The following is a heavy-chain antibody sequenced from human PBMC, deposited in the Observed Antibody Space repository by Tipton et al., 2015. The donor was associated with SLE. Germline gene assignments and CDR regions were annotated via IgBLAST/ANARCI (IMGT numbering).Heavy chain of an antibody. CDR1: GGSISSFY. J-gene: IGHJ4*02. D-gene: IGHD2-15*01. Sequence: TLSLTCTVSGGSISSFYLNWIRQPAGKELEWIGRIYTSGTTNYNPSLKSRVTISVDTSKNQFSLKLRSVTAADTAVYYCARGDISCGGGSCYDYWGQGTLVTVSS. CDR3: ARGDISCGGGSCYDY. CDR2: IYTSGTT. V-gene: IGHV4-4*07.